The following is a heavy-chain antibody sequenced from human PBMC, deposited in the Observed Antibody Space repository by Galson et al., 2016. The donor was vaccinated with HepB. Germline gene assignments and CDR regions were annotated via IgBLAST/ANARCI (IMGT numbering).Heavy chain of an antibody. CDR1: GYTFTSYA. CDR3: ATNIVGATTSFDY. V-gene: IGHV1-3*01. J-gene: IGHJ4*02. D-gene: IGHD1-26*01. Sequence: SVNVSCKASGYTFTSYAIHWVRQAPGQRLEWMGWINGNGNTKYLQKFQGRVTITRDTSASTAYMELSSLRSEDTAAYYCATNIVGATTSFDYWGQGTLVTVSS. CDR2: INGNGNT.